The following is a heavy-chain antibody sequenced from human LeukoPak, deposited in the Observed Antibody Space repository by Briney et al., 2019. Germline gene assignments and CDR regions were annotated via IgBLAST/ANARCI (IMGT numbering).Heavy chain of an antibody. CDR1: GGSISSYY. CDR3: ARVLRLAVAGTNAFDI. J-gene: IGHJ3*02. D-gene: IGHD6-19*01. Sequence: SETLSLTCTVSGGSISSYYWSWIRQPAGKGLEWIGRIYTSGSTNYNPSLKSRATMSVDTSKNQFSLKLRSVTAADTAVYYCARVLRLAVAGTNAFDIWGQGTMVTVSS. CDR2: IYTSGST. V-gene: IGHV4-4*07.